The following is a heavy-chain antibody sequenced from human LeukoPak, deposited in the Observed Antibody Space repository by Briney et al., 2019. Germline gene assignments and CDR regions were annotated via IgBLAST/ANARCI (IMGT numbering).Heavy chain of an antibody. D-gene: IGHD3-10*01. CDR2: ISSSGNTI. Sequence: PGGSLRLSCTASGFTFSSYEMNWVRRAPGKGLEWVSYISSSGNTIYYADSVKGRFTISRDNAKNSLYLQMHSLRAEDTAVYYCARGGGYYGSGSLHYYYYGMDVWGQGTTVTVSS. J-gene: IGHJ6*02. CDR1: GFTFSSYE. V-gene: IGHV3-48*03. CDR3: ARGGGYYGSGSLHYYYYGMDV.